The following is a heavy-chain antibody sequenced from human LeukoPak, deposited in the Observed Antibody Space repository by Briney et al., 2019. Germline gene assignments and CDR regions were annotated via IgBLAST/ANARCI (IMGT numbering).Heavy chain of an antibody. CDR1: GYTFTSYG. Sequence: ASVKVSCKASGYTFTSYGISWVRQAPGQGLEWMGWINPKRGVTTYAQKYQGRDTMTRDTSITTAYTNLTRLRSDDTTIYYCARERNYGDYGNAFDVWGQGTKVTVSS. D-gene: IGHD4-17*01. CDR3: ARERNYGDYGNAFDV. J-gene: IGHJ3*01. V-gene: IGHV1-2*02. CDR2: INPKRGVT.